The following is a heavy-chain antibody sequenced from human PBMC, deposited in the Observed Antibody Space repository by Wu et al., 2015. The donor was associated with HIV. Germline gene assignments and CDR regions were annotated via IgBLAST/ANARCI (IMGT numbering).Heavy chain of an antibody. V-gene: IGHV1-2*02. CDR2: INPNSGAT. D-gene: IGHD3-10*01. CDR3: AREFFQRLLWFGESTHMDV. J-gene: IGHJ6*03. CDR1: GYTFSAYD. Sequence: QVQLVQSETEMKKPGASLKVSCKASGYTFSAYDINWVRQAPGQGLEWMGWINPNSGATNYEQKFQGRVTMSRDTSISTVYMELTNLNFDDTAVYFCAREFFQRLLWFGESTHMDVWGKGTTVTVSS.